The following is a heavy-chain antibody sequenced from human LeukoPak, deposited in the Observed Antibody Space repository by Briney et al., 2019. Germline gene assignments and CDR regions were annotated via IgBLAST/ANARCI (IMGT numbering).Heavy chain of an antibody. D-gene: IGHD5-18*01. CDR1: AFTFRSYA. Sequence: PGGSLRLSCAASAFTFRSYAMIWVRQAPGKGLEWVSTVSGSGGSTYYADSVKGRFTISRDNSNNTLYLQMNSLRAGGTAVYYCAKGAASRGYTYVANWGQGTLVTVSS. CDR2: VSGSGGST. J-gene: IGHJ4*02. CDR3: AKGAASRGYTYVAN. V-gene: IGHV3-23*01.